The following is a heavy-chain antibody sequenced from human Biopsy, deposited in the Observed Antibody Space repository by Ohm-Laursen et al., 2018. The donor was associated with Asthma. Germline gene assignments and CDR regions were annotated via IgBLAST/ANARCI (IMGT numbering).Heavy chain of an antibody. Sequence: ASVKVSCKSSGGTLNDYAINWVRQAPGQGLEWMGGISPIFGSIKYAQKFQDRVTISADVFRNTVHLELSSLRSEDTAVLYCAKARCYYFYCDMEVWGQGTTVTVSS. V-gene: IGHV1-69*13. CDR1: GGTLNDYA. CDR3: AKARCYYFYCDMEV. J-gene: IGHJ6*02. CDR2: ISPIFGSI. D-gene: IGHD3-3*01.